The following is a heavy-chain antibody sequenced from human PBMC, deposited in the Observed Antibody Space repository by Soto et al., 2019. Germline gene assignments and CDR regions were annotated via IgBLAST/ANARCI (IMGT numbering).Heavy chain of an antibody. D-gene: IGHD6-13*01. Sequence: PGGSLRLSCAASGFTFSSYGMHWVRQAPGKGLEWVAVISYDGSNKYYADSVKGRFTISRDNSKNTLYLQMNSLRAEDTAVYYCANDGDKYSTAILDAWGQGTTVTVSS. CDR1: GFTFSSYG. V-gene: IGHV3-30*18. J-gene: IGHJ6*02. CDR2: ISYDGSNK. CDR3: ANDGDKYSTAILDA.